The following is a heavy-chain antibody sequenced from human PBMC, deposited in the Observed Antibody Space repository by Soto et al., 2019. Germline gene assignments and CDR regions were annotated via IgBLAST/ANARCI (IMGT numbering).Heavy chain of an antibody. CDR1: GYNFTRFW. D-gene: IGHD1-26*01. CDR3: ARRPPGGGSSSTAGTFDF. Sequence: GESLKISCKGSGYNFTRFWIGWVRQMPGKGLEWMGIIYPGDSETRYSPSFQGQVSISADKSISTAYLQWSGLKASDTAFYYCARRPPGGGSSSTAGTFDFWGQGTLVTGSS. CDR2: IYPGDSET. V-gene: IGHV5-51*01. J-gene: IGHJ4*02.